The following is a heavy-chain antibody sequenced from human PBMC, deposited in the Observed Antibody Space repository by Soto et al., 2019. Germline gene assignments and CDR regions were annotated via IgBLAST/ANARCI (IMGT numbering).Heavy chain of an antibody. CDR2: IYHSGST. V-gene: IGHV4-30-2*01. CDR3: ARAYHVGYYDTSGYSTGFDY. Sequence: QLQLQESGSGLVKPSQTLSLTCAVSGDSISSGGYSWNWIRQPPGKGLEWIGYIYHSGSTHYNPSLKSRVTISVDRSKNHFSLKLSSVTAADTAVYYCARAYHVGYYDTSGYSTGFDYWGQGTLVTVSS. CDR1: GDSISSGGYS. D-gene: IGHD3-22*01. J-gene: IGHJ4*02.